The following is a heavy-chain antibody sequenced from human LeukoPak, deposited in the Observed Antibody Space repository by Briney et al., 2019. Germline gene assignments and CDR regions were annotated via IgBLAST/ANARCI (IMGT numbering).Heavy chain of an antibody. V-gene: IGHV1-3*01. CDR2: INAGNGNT. CDR1: GYTFTSYA. Sequence: ASVKVSCKASGYTFTSYAMHWVRQAPGQRLEWMGWINAGNGNTKYSQKLQGRVTITRDTSASTAYMELSSLRSEDTAVYYCAREDTAMAYFDYWGQGTLVTVSS. D-gene: IGHD5-18*01. J-gene: IGHJ4*02. CDR3: AREDTAMAYFDY.